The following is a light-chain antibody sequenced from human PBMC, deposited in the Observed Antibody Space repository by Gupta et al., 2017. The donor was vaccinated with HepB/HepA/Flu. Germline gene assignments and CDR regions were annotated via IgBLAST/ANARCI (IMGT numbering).Light chain of an antibody. J-gene: IGLJ1*01. CDR3: NSRDSSGNHYV. CDR2: GKN. CDR1: RLRSYS. Sequence: SELTQDPAVSVALGQTVRITCQGDRLRSYSVSWYQQKPGQVPKLVISGKNNRPSGIPDRFSGSSSGNTASLTISGAQAEDEADYYCNSRDSSGNHYVFGNGTKVTVL. V-gene: IGLV3-19*01.